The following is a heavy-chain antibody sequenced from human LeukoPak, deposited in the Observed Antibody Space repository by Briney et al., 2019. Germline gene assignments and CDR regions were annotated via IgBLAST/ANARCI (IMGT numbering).Heavy chain of an antibody. Sequence: PGGSLRLSCAASVSTLSTYWMSWVRQTPGKGLEWVASLQQDGSDIYYVDSVKGRFTISRDNAENSLYLQMNSLRAEDTAVYYCAKSPPPQVLRYFDWLSDPINYFDYWGQGTLVTVSS. CDR1: VSTLSTYW. D-gene: IGHD3-9*01. V-gene: IGHV3-7*05. CDR3: AKSPPPQVLRYFDWLSDPINYFDY. J-gene: IGHJ4*02. CDR2: LQQDGSDI.